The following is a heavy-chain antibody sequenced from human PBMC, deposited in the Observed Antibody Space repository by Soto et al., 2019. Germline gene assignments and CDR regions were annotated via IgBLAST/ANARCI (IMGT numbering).Heavy chain of an antibody. CDR1: GYTFTGYY. CDR2: INPNSGGT. Sequence: ASVKVSCKASGYTFTGYYMHWVRQAPGQGLEWMGWINPNSGGTNYAQKFQGRVTMTRDTSISTAYMELSRLRSGDTAVYYCARVSHGYNYFDYWGQGTRVTVS. D-gene: IGHD5-18*01. V-gene: IGHV1-2*02. J-gene: IGHJ4*02. CDR3: ARVSHGYNYFDY.